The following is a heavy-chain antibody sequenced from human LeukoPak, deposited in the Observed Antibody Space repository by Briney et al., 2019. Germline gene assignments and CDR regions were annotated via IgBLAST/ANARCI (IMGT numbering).Heavy chain of an antibody. J-gene: IGHJ4*02. Sequence: PGGSLRLSCAASGFTVSSNYMSWVRQAPGKGLEWVSVIYSGGSTYYADSVKGRFTISRDNSKNTLYLQMNSLRAEDTAVYYCARDAYYYGSGSYTPFDYWGQGTLVTVSS. CDR1: GFTVSSNY. V-gene: IGHV3-66*01. CDR2: IYSGGST. CDR3: ARDAYYYGSGSYTPFDY. D-gene: IGHD3-10*01.